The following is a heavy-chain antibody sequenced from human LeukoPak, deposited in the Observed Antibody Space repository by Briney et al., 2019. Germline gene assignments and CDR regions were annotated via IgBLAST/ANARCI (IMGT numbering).Heavy chain of an antibody. D-gene: IGHD1-1*01. CDR3: ARVNGPVDY. Sequence: ASVKVSCKTSGYTFTTYDINWVRQAAGQGLEWIGWMNPNSGNTGYAQKFQGRVTMTRSTSISTAYMDLSSLRSDDTAVYYCARVNGPVDYWGQGSLVTVSS. V-gene: IGHV1-8*01. CDR1: GYTFTTYD. J-gene: IGHJ4*02. CDR2: MNPNSGNT.